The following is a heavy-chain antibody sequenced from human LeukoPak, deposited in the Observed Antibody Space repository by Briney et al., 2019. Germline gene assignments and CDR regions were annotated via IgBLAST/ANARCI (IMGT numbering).Heavy chain of an antibody. V-gene: IGHV4-39*01. Sequence: PSETLSLTCTVSGGSISSSSYYWGWIRQPPGKGLEWIGSIYYSGSTYYNPSLKSRVTISVDTSKNQFSLKLSSVTAADTGVYYCARGYGDYGLPLGYFDYWGQGTLVTVSS. J-gene: IGHJ4*02. D-gene: IGHD4-17*01. CDR2: IYYSGST. CDR3: ARGYGDYGLPLGYFDY. CDR1: GGSISSSSYY.